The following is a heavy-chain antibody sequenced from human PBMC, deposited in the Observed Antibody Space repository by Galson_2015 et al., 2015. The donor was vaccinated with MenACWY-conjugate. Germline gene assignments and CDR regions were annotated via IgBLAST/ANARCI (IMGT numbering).Heavy chain of an antibody. J-gene: IGHJ4*02. Sequence: ALRLCCAASGFTFSTYWMHWGRHAPGKGLVWVSRINSDGRSTSYAGSVKGRFTISRDNAKNTLYLQMNSLRAEDTAVYYCARLGGNYRTTSHFDYWGQGTLVTVSS. CDR3: ARLGGNYRTTSHFDY. CDR1: GFTFSTYW. V-gene: IGHV3-74*01. CDR2: INSDGRST. D-gene: IGHD1-26*01.